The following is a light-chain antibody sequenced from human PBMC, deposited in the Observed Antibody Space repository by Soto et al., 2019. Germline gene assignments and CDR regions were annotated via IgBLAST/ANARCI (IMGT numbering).Light chain of an antibody. CDR1: QSISSY. Sequence: DIQMTQSPSSLSASVGDRVTITCRASQSISSYLNWYQQKPGKAPKLLLYAASSLQSGVPSRFSGSGSGTDFTLTISSLQREDFATYYCQQSYTTSALTFGGGTKVEIK. CDR2: AAS. J-gene: IGKJ4*01. V-gene: IGKV1-39*01. CDR3: QQSYTTSALT.